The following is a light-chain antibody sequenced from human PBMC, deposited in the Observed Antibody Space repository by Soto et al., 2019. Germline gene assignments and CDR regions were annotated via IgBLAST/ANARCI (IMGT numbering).Light chain of an antibody. V-gene: IGKV3-15*01. J-gene: IGKJ4*01. CDR3: RQYNNWPLT. Sequence: EIVMTQSPATLSVSPGERATLSCRASQSVSSSYLAWYQQKPGQAPRLLIYGASTRATGIPARFSGSGSGTEFTLTISSLQSEDFAVYYCRQYNNWPLTFGGGIKVEIK. CDR1: QSVSSSY. CDR2: GAS.